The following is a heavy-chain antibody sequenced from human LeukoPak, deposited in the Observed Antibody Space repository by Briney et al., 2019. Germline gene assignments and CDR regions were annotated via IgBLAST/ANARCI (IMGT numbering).Heavy chain of an antibody. CDR2: TYYSGST. CDR1: GGSISSSSYY. Sequence: PSETLSLTCTVSGGSISSSSYYWGWIRQPPGKGLEWIGSTYYSGSTYYNPSLKSRVTISVDTSKNQFSLKLSSVTAADTAVYYCARQPYDYVWGSYGIDLDYWGQGTLVTVSS. V-gene: IGHV4-39*01. J-gene: IGHJ4*02. CDR3: ARQPYDYVWGSYGIDLDY. D-gene: IGHD3-16*01.